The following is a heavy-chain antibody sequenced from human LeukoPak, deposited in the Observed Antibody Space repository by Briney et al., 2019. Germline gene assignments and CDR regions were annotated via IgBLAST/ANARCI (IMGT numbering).Heavy chain of an antibody. CDR2: ISGSDRTT. Sequence: GGSLRLSCAASGFTFSRFAMSWVRQAPEKGLEWVSSISGSDRTTYYADSVKGRFTISRDNSKNILYLQMNSLRADDTAVYYCAKDGNYFDSSGYLIPFDYWGQGTLVTVSS. CDR1: GFTFSRFA. D-gene: IGHD3-22*01. V-gene: IGHV3-23*01. J-gene: IGHJ4*02. CDR3: AKDGNYFDSSGYLIPFDY.